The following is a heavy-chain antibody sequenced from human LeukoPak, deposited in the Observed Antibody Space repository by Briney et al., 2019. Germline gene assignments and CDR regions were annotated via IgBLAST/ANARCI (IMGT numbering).Heavy chain of an antibody. CDR3: ARAAGYGSSWFDC. CDR1: GFTFSSYN. V-gene: IGHV3-21*01. J-gene: IGHJ4*02. D-gene: IGHD6-13*01. CDR2: ISSSGSYT. Sequence: PGGSLRLSCAASGFTFSSYNINWVRQAPGKGLEWVSSISSSGSYTYYADSVKGRFTISRDNAKNSLHLQMNSLRAEDTAVYYCARAAGYGSSWFDCWGQGTLVTVSS.